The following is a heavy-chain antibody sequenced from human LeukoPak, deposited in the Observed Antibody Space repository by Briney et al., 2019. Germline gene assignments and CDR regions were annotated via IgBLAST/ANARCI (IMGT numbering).Heavy chain of an antibody. CDR2: ISSSSSYI. CDR1: GFIFSSYS. D-gene: IGHD3-10*01. Sequence: GGSLRLSCAASGFIFSSYSMNWVRQAPGKGLEWVSSISSSSSYIYYADSVKGRFTISRDNAKNSLYLQMNSLRAEDTAVYYCASNKVRGVIILGYYYGMDVWGQGTTVTVSS. J-gene: IGHJ6*02. CDR3: ASNKVRGVIILGYYYGMDV. V-gene: IGHV3-21*01.